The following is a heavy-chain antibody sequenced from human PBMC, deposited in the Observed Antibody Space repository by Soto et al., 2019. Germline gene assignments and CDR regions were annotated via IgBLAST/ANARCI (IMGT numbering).Heavy chain of an antibody. J-gene: IGHJ4*02. Sequence: SGESLKISCQVSGYKFTSSWIGWVRQTPGKGLEWIGILYPGDSDTRYSPSFQGHVTISADKSVTTAYLQWSSLKASDTAMYYCARHFWDDNNRNLDYWGQGTLVTVSS. CDR2: LYPGDSDT. CDR3: ARHFWDDNNRNLDY. CDR1: GYKFTSSW. D-gene: IGHD3-3*01. V-gene: IGHV5-51*01.